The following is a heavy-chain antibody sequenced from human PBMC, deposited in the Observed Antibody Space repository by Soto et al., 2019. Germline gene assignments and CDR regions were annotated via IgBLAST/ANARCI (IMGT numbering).Heavy chain of an antibody. Sequence: KPSETLSLTCAVSGYSISSGYYWGWIRQPPGKGLEWIGSIYHSGSTYYNPSLKSRVTISVDTSKNQFSLKLSSVTAADTAVYYCEREPRISGGFDYWGQGTLVTVSS. CDR1: GYSISSGYY. J-gene: IGHJ4*02. D-gene: IGHD2-15*01. CDR2: IYHSGST. V-gene: IGHV4-38-2*02. CDR3: EREPRISGGFDY.